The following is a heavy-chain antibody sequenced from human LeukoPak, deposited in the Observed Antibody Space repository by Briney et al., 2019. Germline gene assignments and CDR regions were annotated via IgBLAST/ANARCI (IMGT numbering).Heavy chain of an antibody. CDR2: ISGSGGST. Sequence: GGSLRLSCAASGFTFSSYAMSWVRQAPGKGLEWVSAISGSGGSTYYADSVKGRFTISRDNSKNTLYLQMNSLRAEDTAVYYCAKGGLLWFGELFDHVAFDIWGQGTMVTVSS. J-gene: IGHJ3*02. CDR1: GFTFSSYA. V-gene: IGHV3-23*01. CDR3: AKGGLLWFGELFDHVAFDI. D-gene: IGHD3-10*01.